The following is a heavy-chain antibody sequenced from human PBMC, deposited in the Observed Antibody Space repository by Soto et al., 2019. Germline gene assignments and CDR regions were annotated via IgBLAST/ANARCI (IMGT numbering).Heavy chain of an antibody. D-gene: IGHD6-13*01. CDR3: ATALRSPLYSIFDY. V-gene: IGHV3-64*01. CDR2: ISSNGGST. J-gene: IGHJ4*02. Sequence: GSLRLSCAASGFTFSSYAMHWVRQAPGKGLEYVSAISSNGGSTYYANSVKGRFTISRDNSKNTLCLQMGSLRAEDMAVYYCATALRSPLYSIFDYWGQGTLVTVSS. CDR1: GFTFSSYA.